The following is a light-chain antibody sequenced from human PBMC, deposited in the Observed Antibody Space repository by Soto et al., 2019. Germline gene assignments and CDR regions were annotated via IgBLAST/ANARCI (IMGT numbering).Light chain of an antibody. CDR1: QSVSSN. V-gene: IGKV3-15*01. Sequence: EIVLTQSPGTLSVSPGERATLSCRASQSVSSNVAWYQQTLAQVPRLLISGTCTRASSSPASFRGRSSWREVTLTISSRQSDDVAVFYCQQHNGRPPSITFGRGTQLEI. CDR3: QQHNGRPPSIT. J-gene: IGKJ4*01. CDR2: GTC.